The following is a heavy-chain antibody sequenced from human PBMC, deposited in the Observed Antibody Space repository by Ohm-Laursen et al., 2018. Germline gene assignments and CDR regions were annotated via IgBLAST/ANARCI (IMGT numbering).Heavy chain of an antibody. CDR3: ARGFGKNWFDP. CDR2: ISWNSGSI. V-gene: IGHV3-9*01. D-gene: IGHD3-16*01. Sequence: SLRLFCAASGFTFDDYAMHWVRQAPGKGLEWVSGISWNSGSIGYADSVKGRFTISRHNSKNTLYLQMNSLRAEDTAVYYCARGFGKNWFDPWGQGTLVTVSS. J-gene: IGHJ5*02. CDR1: GFTFDDYA.